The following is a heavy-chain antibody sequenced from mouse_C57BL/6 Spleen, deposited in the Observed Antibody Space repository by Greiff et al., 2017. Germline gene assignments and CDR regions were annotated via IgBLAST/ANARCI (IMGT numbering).Heavy chain of an antibody. CDR2: INPGSGGT. J-gene: IGHJ4*01. CDR3: ARSGYYGSSYYAMDY. D-gene: IGHD1-1*01. CDR1: GYAFTNYL. Sequence: VQLQQSGAELVRPGTSVKVSCKASGYAFTNYLIEWVKQRPGQGLEWIGVINPGSGGTTYNEKFKGKATLTADKSSSTAYMQLSSLTSEDSAVYFCARSGYYGSSYYAMDYWGQGTSVTVSS. V-gene: IGHV1-54*01.